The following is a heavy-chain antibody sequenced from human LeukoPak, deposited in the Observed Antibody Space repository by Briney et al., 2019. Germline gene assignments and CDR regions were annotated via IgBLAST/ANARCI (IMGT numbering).Heavy chain of an antibody. CDR3: ARAAGIATAQTPYGMDV. CDR2: IIPILGIA. D-gene: IGHD1-26*01. CDR1: GGTFSSYT. V-gene: IGHV1-69*02. J-gene: IGHJ6*02. Sequence: ASVKVSCKASGGTFSSYTISWVRQAPGQGLEWMGRIIPILGIANYAQKFQGRVTITAGKSTRTACMELSSLRSEDTAVYYCARAAGIATAQTPYGMDVWGQGTTVTVSS.